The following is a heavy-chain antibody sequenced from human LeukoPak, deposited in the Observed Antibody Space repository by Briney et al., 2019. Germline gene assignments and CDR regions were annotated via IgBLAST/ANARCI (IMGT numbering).Heavy chain of an antibody. J-gene: IGHJ4*02. V-gene: IGHV3-23*01. CDR2: IRGSGGST. CDR1: GFTFSSYA. D-gene: IGHD5-12*01. Sequence: GGSLRLSCAASGFTFSSYAMSWVRQAPGKGLEWVSAIRGSGGSTYYADSVKGRFTISRDNSKNTLYLQMNSLRAEDTAVYYCAKARDGYNPYRPRPLHYWGQGTLVTVSS. CDR3: AKARDGYNPYRPRPLHY.